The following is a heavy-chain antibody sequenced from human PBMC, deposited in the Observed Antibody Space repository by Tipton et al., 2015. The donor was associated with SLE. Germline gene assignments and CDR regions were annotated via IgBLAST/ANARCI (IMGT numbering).Heavy chain of an antibody. CDR3: ARVSMGLYDSSGYSYCCYGMDV. CDR1: GGSISSHY. D-gene: IGHD3-22*01. J-gene: IGHJ6*02. V-gene: IGHV4-59*11. Sequence: TLSLTCTVSGGSISSHYWSWIRQPPGKGLEWIGYIYYSGSTNYNPSLKSRVTISVDTSKNQFSLKLSSVTAADTAVYYCARVSMGLYDSSGYSYCCYGMDVWGQGSTVTVSS. CDR2: IYYSGST.